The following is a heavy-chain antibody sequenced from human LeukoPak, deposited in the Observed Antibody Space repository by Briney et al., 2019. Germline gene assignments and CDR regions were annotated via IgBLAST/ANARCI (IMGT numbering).Heavy chain of an antibody. CDR1: GFTFSSYG. J-gene: IGHJ4*02. CDR2: IRYDGSNK. D-gene: IGHD2-15*01. CDR3: AKGLTRYCSGGSCYFDY. V-gene: IGHV3-30*02. Sequence: GGSLRLSYAASGFTFSSYGMHWVRQAPGKGLEWAAFIRYDGSNKYYADSVKGRFTISRDNSKNTLYLQMNSLRAEDTAVYYCAKGLTRYCSGGSCYFDYWGQGTLVTVSS.